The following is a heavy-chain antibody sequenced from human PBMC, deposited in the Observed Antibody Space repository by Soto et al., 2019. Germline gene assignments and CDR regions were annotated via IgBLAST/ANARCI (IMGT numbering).Heavy chain of an antibody. D-gene: IGHD5-18*01. CDR2: INSDESST. CDR1: GFTFRSYW. J-gene: IGHJ6*02. CDR3: ARDGYTYGYGAMDV. V-gene: IGHV3-74*01. Sequence: EVQLVESGGGLVQPGGSLRLSCAASGFTFRSYWMHWVRQAPGKGLVWVSRINSDESSTNYADSVKGRFTISRDNAKNTLYLQMNSLRAEETAVYYCARDGYTYGYGAMDVWGQGTTVTVSS.